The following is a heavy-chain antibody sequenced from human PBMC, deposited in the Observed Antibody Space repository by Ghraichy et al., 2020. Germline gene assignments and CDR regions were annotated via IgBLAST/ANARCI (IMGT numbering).Heavy chain of an antibody. J-gene: IGHJ4*02. CDR3: VGMPPLQGVGGDKYGDDTN. CDR2: IYKTGST. Sequence: SQTLSLTCSVSGASVSSSIYYWGWIRQPPGKGLEWIGSIYKTGSTYYNPSLKSRGTISVDTSKNQFSLRLTSVTAADTAVYYCVGMPPLQGVGGDKYGDDTNWGQGTLVTVSS. CDR1: GASVSSSIYY. D-gene: IGHD5-18*01. V-gene: IGHV4-39*01.